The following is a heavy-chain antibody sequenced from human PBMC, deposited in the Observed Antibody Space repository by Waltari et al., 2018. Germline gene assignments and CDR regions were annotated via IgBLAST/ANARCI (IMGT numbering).Heavy chain of an antibody. V-gene: IGHV4-59*01. Sequence: QVQLQESGPGLVKPSETLPPSCTVSRGPISSSYWRWIRHPPGKGLEWIGYIYYSGSTNYNPSLKSRVTISVDTSKNQFSLKLSSVTAADTAVYYCASVRVTIFGVSWFDPWGQGTLVTVSS. CDR2: IYYSGST. D-gene: IGHD3-3*01. CDR3: ASVRVTIFGVSWFDP. CDR1: RGPISSSY. J-gene: IGHJ5*02.